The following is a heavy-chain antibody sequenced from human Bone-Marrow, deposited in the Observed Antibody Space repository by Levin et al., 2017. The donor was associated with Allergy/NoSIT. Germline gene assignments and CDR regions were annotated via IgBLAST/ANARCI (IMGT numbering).Heavy chain of an antibody. V-gene: IGHV1-2*02. CDR1: GYSFSDYY. CDR3: ARTNYKDQVVPFDFDF. J-gene: IGHJ4*02. D-gene: IGHD2-2*01. Sequence: ASVKVSCKASGYSFSDYYLQWVRQAPGQGLEWMGWINPNTGGIHYAQKFKGRVTMTRDTSMSTAYMELSSLRSDDTGVYYCARTNYKDQVVPFDFDFWGQGTLVTVSS. CDR2: INPNTGGI.